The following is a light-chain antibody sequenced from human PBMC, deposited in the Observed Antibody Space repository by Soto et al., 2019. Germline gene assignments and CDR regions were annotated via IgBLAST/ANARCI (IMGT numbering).Light chain of an antibody. Sequence: QSALTQPASVSGSPGQSISISCTGTTSDVGRYNYVSWYQQHPGKAPKLMIYDVSYRPSWVSNRFSGSKSGITASLTISGLQAEDDADYYCNSFTTSSTHVFGTGPKVTV. J-gene: IGLJ1*01. CDR1: TSDVGRYNY. CDR3: NSFTTSSTHV. V-gene: IGLV2-14*03. CDR2: DVS.